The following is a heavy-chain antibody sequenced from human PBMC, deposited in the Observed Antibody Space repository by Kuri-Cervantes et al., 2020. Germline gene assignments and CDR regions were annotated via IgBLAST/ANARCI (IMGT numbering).Heavy chain of an antibody. CDR3: ARDPIYGGNSGVDY. Sequence: GESLKISCAASGFTFSSYGMHWVRQAPGKGLEWVAVIWYDGSNKYYADSVKCRFTISRDNSKNTLYLQMNSLRAEDTAVYYCARDPIYGGNSGVDYWGQGTLVTVSS. D-gene: IGHD4-23*01. V-gene: IGHV3-33*08. CDR1: GFTFSSYG. CDR2: IWYDGSNK. J-gene: IGHJ4*02.